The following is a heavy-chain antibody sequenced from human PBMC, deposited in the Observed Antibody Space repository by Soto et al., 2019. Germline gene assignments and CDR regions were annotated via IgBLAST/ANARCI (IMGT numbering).Heavy chain of an antibody. CDR3: ARDGHGMDV. CDR1: GGSVSRGSYQ. J-gene: IGHJ6*02. CDR2: IHVSGST. V-gene: IGHV4-61*01. Sequence: SETLSLTCTVSGGSVSRGSYQWTWIRQPPGKGLEWIGYIHVSGSTNDNPSLKGRVTMSIDTSKNQFSLKLISVIVADTAVYYCARDGHGMDVWGQGTKVTVSS.